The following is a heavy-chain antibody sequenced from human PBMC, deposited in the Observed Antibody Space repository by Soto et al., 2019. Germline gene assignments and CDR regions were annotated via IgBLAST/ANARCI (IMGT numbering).Heavy chain of an antibody. Sequence: QVQLQESGPGLVKPSQTLSLTCTVSGGSISSGGYYWRWIRQHPGKGLEWIGYIYYSGSTYYNPSLKSRVTISVATSKHPFSLKLSSVTAADTAVYYCASVGGINWFDPWGQGTLVTVSS. J-gene: IGHJ5*02. CDR3: ASVGGINWFDP. V-gene: IGHV4-31*03. CDR2: IYYSGST. D-gene: IGHD3-16*01. CDR1: GGSISSGGYY.